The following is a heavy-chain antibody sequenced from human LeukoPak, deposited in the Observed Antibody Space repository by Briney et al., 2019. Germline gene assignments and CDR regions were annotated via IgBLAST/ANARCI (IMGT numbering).Heavy chain of an antibody. J-gene: IGHJ5*02. V-gene: IGHV6-1*01. D-gene: IGHD2-15*01. Sequence: PSQTLSLTCAISGDSVSRNGAAWNWIRHSPSRGLEWLGRTYYRSKWNNDYAVSVKSRITINPDTSKNQFSLQLNSVTPEDTAVYYCARGGYMYCSGSGCSLGFDPWGQGTLVTVSS. CDR3: ARGGYMYCSGSGCSLGFDP. CDR2: TYYRSKWNN. CDR1: GDSVSRNGAA.